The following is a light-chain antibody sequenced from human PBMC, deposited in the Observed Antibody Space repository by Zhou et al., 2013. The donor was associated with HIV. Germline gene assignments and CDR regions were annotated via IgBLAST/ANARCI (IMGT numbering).Light chain of an antibody. J-gene: IGKJ4*01. V-gene: IGKV1-39*01. Sequence: DIQMTQSPSSLSGSVGDKVTITCRASQNINTYLNWYQQKPGKAPKLLIYAASNLQSGVPSRFSGSGSGTDFTLTISGLQPEDVATYYCQQYESVPLTFGGGTKVEI. CDR2: AAS. CDR1: QNINTY. CDR3: QQYESVPLT.